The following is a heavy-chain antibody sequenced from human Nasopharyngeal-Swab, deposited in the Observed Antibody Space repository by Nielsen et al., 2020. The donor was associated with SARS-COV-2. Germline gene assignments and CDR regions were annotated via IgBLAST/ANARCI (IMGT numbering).Heavy chain of an antibody. D-gene: IGHD4-23*01. V-gene: IGHV5-10-1*01. CDR2: IDPSDSYT. J-gene: IGHJ5*02. Sequence: VRQMPGKGLEWMGRIDPSDSYTNYSPSFQGHVTISPDKSISTAYLQWSSLKASDTAMYYCATLTVGGNNWFDPWDQGTLVTVSS. CDR3: ATLTVGGNNWFDP.